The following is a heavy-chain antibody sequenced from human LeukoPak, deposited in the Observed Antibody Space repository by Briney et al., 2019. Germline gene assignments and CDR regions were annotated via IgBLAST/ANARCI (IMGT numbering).Heavy chain of an antibody. Sequence: GGSLRLSCAASGFIFSTYRMNWVGQAPGMGLEWVSSIGLSSNYISYADSVKGRFTISRDNAKNSLYLQMNSLRAEDTAVYYCAREDSRDGYGFDYWGQGTLVTVSS. D-gene: IGHD5-24*01. CDR3: AREDSRDGYGFDY. J-gene: IGHJ4*02. CDR2: IGLSSNYI. CDR1: GFIFSTYR. V-gene: IGHV3-21*01.